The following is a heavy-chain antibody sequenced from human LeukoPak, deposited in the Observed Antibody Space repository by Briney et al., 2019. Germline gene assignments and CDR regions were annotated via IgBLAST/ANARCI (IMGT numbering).Heavy chain of an antibody. CDR1: GGSFSGFY. CDR3: ARGWGDYDSSACY. D-gene: IGHD3-22*01. J-gene: IGHJ4*02. Sequence: SETLSLTCAVYGGSFSGFYWTWIRQHPGKGLEWIGEINHSGSTNYNPALKSRVTISADTSKKQFSLKFSSVTAADTAVYYCARGWGDYDSSACYWGQGTLVTVSS. V-gene: IGHV4-34*01. CDR2: INHSGST.